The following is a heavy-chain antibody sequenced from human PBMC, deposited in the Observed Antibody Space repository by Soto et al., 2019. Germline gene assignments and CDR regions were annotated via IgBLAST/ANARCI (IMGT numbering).Heavy chain of an antibody. CDR2: INPNSGGT. CDR3: ARSGIAAAGHPEKNWFDP. CDR1: GYTFTGYY. V-gene: IGHV1-2*04. J-gene: IGHJ5*02. Sequence: GASVKVSCKASGYTFTGYYMHWVRQAPGQGLEWMGWINPNSGGTNYAQKFQGWVTMTRDTSISTAYMELSRLRSDDMAVYYCARSGIAAAGHPEKNWFDPWGQGTLVTVSS. D-gene: IGHD6-13*01.